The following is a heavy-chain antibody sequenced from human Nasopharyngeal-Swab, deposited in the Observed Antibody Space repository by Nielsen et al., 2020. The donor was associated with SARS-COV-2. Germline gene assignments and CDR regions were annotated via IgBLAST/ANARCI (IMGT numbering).Heavy chain of an antibody. V-gene: IGHV3-30*18. D-gene: IGHD3-9*01. CDR2: ISYDGSNK. CDR1: GFTFSSYG. CDR3: AKDKRYFDWDGMDV. J-gene: IGHJ6*02. Sequence: GESLKISCAASGFTFSSYGMHWVRQAPGKGLEWVAVISYDGSNKYYADSVKGRFTISRDNSKNTLYLQMNSLRAEDTAVYYCAKDKRYFDWDGMDVWGQGTTVPVSS.